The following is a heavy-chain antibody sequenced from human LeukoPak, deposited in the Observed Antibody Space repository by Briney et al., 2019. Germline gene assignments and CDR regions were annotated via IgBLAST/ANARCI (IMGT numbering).Heavy chain of an antibody. CDR2: ISSSSSHI. CDR1: GFTFSSYS. J-gene: IGHJ4*02. CDR3: ARDHYKSYFDY. V-gene: IGHV3-21*01. D-gene: IGHD1-1*01. Sequence: GGSLRLSCAASGFTFSSYSMNWVRQAPGKGLEWVSSISSSSSHIYYADSVKGRFTISRDNAKNSLYLQMNSLRAEDTAVYYCARDHYKSYFDYWGQGTLVTVSS.